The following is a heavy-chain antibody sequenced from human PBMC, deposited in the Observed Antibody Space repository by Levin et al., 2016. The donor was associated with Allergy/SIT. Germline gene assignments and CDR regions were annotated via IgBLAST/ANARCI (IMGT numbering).Heavy chain of an antibody. J-gene: IGHJ5*02. V-gene: IGHV1-46*01. Sequence: WVRQAPGQGLEWMGIINPSGGSTSYAQKFQGRVTMTRDTSTSTVYMELSSLRSEDTAVYYCARENLWGGAGSWFDPWGQGTLVTVSS. CDR2: INPSGGST. CDR3: ARENLWGGAGSWFDP. D-gene: IGHD1-26*01.